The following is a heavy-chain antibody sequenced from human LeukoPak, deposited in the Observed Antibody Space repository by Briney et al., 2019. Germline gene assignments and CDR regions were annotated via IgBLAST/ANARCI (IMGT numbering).Heavy chain of an antibody. CDR1: GFTFSSYA. Sequence: GGSLRLSCAASGFTFSSYAMSWVRQAPGKGLEWVSVISGSGGSTYYRDSVKGRFTISRDNSKNTLYLQMNSLRAEDTAVYYCANNLVWGYSYGIAFDYWGQGTLVTVSS. CDR3: ANNLVWGYSYGIAFDY. J-gene: IGHJ4*02. D-gene: IGHD5-18*01. CDR2: ISGSGGST. V-gene: IGHV3-23*01.